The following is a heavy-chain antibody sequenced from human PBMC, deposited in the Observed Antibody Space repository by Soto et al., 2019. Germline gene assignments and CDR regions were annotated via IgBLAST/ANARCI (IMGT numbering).Heavy chain of an antibody. Sequence: ASVKVSCKASGYTFTSYYIHWVRQAPGQGLEWMGIMNLGGDYTKYEQRFQGRVTMTRDTSTSTVYMELSSLRSEDTAVYYCARAYTSGYQSHFDFWGQGTLVTVSS. CDR2: MNLGGDYT. J-gene: IGHJ4*02. D-gene: IGHD3-22*01. CDR1: GYTFTSYY. V-gene: IGHV1-46*01. CDR3: ARAYTSGYQSHFDF.